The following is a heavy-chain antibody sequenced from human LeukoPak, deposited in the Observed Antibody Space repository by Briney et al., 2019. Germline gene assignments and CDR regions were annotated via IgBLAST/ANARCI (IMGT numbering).Heavy chain of an antibody. Sequence: GGSLSLSCAASGFTFSSYAMHWVRQAPGKGLEWVAVISYDGSNKYYADSVKGRFTISRDNSKNTLYLQMNSLRAEDTAVYYCARDVGGSGEPIEKAGDYYYYYGMDVWGQGTTVTVSS. D-gene: IGHD3-10*01. CDR3: ARDVGGSGEPIEKAGDYYYYYGMDV. CDR1: GFTFSSYA. CDR2: ISYDGSNK. V-gene: IGHV3-30-3*01. J-gene: IGHJ6*02.